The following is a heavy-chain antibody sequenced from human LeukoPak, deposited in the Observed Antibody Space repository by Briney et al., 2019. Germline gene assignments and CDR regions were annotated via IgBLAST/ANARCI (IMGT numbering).Heavy chain of an antibody. J-gene: IGHJ5*01. Sequence: GGSLRLSCEASGFTLSTYWMNWVRQVPGKGLDWVANINPDGSGKRYVDSVKGRFTIARDNADNSLSLQMNSLRAEDTAVYYCASWGAGGNSGGQGTRVTVSS. V-gene: IGHV3-7*01. CDR3: ASWGAGGNS. CDR1: GFTLSTYW. CDR2: INPDGSGK. D-gene: IGHD3-16*01.